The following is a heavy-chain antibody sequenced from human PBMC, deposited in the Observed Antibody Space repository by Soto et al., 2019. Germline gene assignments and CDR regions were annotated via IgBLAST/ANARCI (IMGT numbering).Heavy chain of an antibody. CDR2: IYYSGST. V-gene: IGHV4-39*01. J-gene: IGHJ4*02. Sequence: QLQLQESGPGLVKPSETLSLTCTVSGGSISSSSYYWGWIRQPPGKGLEWIGSIYYSGSTYYNPSLKSRVTISVDTSKNQFSLKLSSVTAADTAVYYCARHPEGFLWFGGETDYWGQGTLVTVSS. D-gene: IGHD3-10*01. CDR3: ARHPEGFLWFGGETDY. CDR1: GGSISSSSYY.